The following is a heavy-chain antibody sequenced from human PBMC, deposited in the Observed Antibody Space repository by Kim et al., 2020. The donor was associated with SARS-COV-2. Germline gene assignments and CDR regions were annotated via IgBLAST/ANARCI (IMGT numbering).Heavy chain of an antibody. Sequence: GGSLRLSCAASGFTFSDYYMSWIRQAPGKGLEWVSYISSSGSTIYYADSVKGRFTISRDNAKNSLSLQMNSLRAEDTAVYYCARYGSAYGTRAFDIWGQGTMVTVSS. CDR1: GFTFSDYY. J-gene: IGHJ3*02. D-gene: IGHD5-12*01. CDR3: ARYGSAYGTRAFDI. V-gene: IGHV3-11*04. CDR2: ISSSGSTI.